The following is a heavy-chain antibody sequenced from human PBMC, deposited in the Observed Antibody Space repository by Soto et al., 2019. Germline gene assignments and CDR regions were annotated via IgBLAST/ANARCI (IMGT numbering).Heavy chain of an antibody. CDR3: AYGGSCDY. Sequence: EVQLVESGGGLVQPGGALRLSCAASGFSFNTYEMNWVRQAPGKGLEWVSYISSSGSTIYYADSVKGRFTVSRDNGKNSLYLQMNSLRAEDTAVYYCAYGGSCDYWGQGTQVTVSS. CDR1: GFSFNTYE. D-gene: IGHD1-26*01. V-gene: IGHV3-48*03. CDR2: ISSSGSTI. J-gene: IGHJ4*02.